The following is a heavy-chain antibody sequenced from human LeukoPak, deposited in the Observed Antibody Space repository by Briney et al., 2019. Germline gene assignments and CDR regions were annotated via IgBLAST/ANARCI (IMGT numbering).Heavy chain of an antibody. D-gene: IGHD5-18*01. CDR1: GYSISSGYY. Sequence: SETLSLTCTVSGYSISSGYYWGWIRQPPGKGLEWIGSIYHRGSTYYNPSLKSRVTISVDTSKNQFSLKLSSVTAADTAVYYCARGRATWIQLWFGNNWFDPWGQGTLVTVSS. V-gene: IGHV4-38-2*02. CDR3: ARGRATWIQLWFGNNWFDP. CDR2: IYHRGST. J-gene: IGHJ5*02.